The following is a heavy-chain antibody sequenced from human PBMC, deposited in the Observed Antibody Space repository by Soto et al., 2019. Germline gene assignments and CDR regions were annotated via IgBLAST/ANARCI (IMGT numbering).Heavy chain of an antibody. V-gene: IGHV1-18*01. CDR3: ARGIWVATSASYYFDN. J-gene: IGHJ4*02. CDR1: GYTFTIYG. CDR2: ISAHNGNT. Sequence: GASVKVSCKASGYTFTIYGISWVRQAPGQGLEWMGWISAHNGNTKYSQKFQDRFTITRDTSANTAYMDLRSLTSEDTAVYFCARGIWVATSASYYFDNWGQGTQVTVSS. D-gene: IGHD5-12*01.